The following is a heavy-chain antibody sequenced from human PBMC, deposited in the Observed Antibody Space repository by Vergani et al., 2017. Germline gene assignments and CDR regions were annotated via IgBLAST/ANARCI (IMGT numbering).Heavy chain of an antibody. Sequence: QVQLQESGPGLVKPSQTLSLTCTVSGGSISSGSYYWSWIRQPAGKGLEWIGRIYTSGSTNYNPSLKSRVTISVDTSKNQFSLKLSSVTAADTAVYYCAREASHDCWSGYFGGDFDYWGQGTLVTVSS. V-gene: IGHV4-61*02. J-gene: IGHJ4*02. D-gene: IGHD3-3*01. CDR2: IYTSGST. CDR3: AREASHDCWSGYFGGDFDY. CDR1: GGSISSGSYY.